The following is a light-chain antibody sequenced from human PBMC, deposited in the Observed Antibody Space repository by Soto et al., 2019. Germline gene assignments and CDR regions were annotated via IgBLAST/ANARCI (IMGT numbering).Light chain of an antibody. CDR3: QQYNSWPPLT. CDR1: QSVNSNY. J-gene: IGKJ4*01. Sequence: EIVLMQSPGTLSLSPGEGATLSCRASQSVNSNYLAWYQQKPGQAPTVLIFDTSRRATGVPDRFSGSGSGTDFTLTISSLQSEDFAVYYCQQYNSWPPLTFGGGTKVEIK. CDR2: DTS. V-gene: IGKV3-20*01.